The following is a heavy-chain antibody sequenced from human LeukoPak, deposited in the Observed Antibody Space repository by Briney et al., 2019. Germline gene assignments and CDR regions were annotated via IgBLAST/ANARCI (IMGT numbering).Heavy chain of an antibody. V-gene: IGHV1-24*01. CDR3: ATPSGSFLGFYYGMDV. J-gene: IGHJ6*02. Sequence: ASVKVSCKASGYSLTDLSMHWVRQVPGEGLEWLGGFDPEDGQILYAQKFQGRVTMTKDTSTDTVYMDLTNLRSEDTAVYYCATPSGSFLGFYYGMDVWGQGTTVTVSS. CDR1: GYSLTDLS. CDR2: FDPEDGQI. D-gene: IGHD1-26*01.